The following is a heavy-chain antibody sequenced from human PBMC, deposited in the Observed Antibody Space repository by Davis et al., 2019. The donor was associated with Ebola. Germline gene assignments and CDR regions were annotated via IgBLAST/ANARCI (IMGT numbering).Heavy chain of an antibody. CDR3: AKDIVVVPAATAPDV. CDR1: GFTFSSYA. J-gene: IGHJ6*02. CDR2: ISGSGGST. V-gene: IGHV3-23*01. Sequence: GESLKISCAASGFTFSSYAMSWVRQAPGKGLEWVSAISGSGGSTYYADSVKGRFTISRDNSKNTLYLQMNSLRAEDTAVYYCAKDIVVVPAATAPDVWGQGTTVTVSS. D-gene: IGHD2-2*01.